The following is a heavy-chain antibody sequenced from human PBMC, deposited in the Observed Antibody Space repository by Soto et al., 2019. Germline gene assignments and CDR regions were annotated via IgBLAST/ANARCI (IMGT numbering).Heavy chain of an antibody. Sequence: GALRLSCAASGFTFSSYAMSWVRQAPGKGLEWVSAISGSGGSTYYADSVKGRFTISRDNSKNTLYLQMNSLRAEDTAVYYCANAHDYSNFHYYYGMDVWGQGTTVTVSS. J-gene: IGHJ6*02. D-gene: IGHD4-4*01. V-gene: IGHV3-23*01. CDR3: ANAHDYSNFHYYYGMDV. CDR1: GFTFSSYA. CDR2: ISGSGGST.